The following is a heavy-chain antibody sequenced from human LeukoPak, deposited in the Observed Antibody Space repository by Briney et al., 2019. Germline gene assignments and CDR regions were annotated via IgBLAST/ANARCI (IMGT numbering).Heavy chain of an antibody. J-gene: IGHJ5*02. V-gene: IGHV3-53*01. CDR1: GLIVSSNY. Sequence: GSLRLSCAASGLIVSSNYMSWVRQAPGKGLEWVSVIYSGGSIYYADSVKGRFTISRDNSKNTLYLQMNSLRAEDTAVYYCAKSRSTSNNWFEPWGQGTLVTVSS. CDR3: AKSRSTSNNWFEP. D-gene: IGHD2-2*01. CDR2: IYSGGSI.